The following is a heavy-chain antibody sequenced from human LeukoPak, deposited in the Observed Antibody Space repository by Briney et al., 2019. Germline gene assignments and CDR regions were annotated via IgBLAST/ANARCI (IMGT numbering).Heavy chain of an antibody. CDR2: INPNSGGT. V-gene: IGHV1-2*02. CDR1: GYTFTGYY. D-gene: IGHD3-10*01. Sequence: EASVKVSCKASGYTFTGYYMHWVRQAPGQGLEWMGWINPNSGGTNYAQKFQGRVTMTRDTSISTAYMELSSLRSEDTAVYYCATTYQLLWFGELSGWGQGTLVTVSS. CDR3: ATTYQLLWFGELSG. J-gene: IGHJ4*02.